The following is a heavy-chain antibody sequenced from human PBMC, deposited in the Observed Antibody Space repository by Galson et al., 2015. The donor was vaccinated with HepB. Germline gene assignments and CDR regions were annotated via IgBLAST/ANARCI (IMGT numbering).Heavy chain of an antibody. CDR2: ITWNSGSK. D-gene: IGHD2/OR15-2a*01. V-gene: IGHV3-9*01. CDR1: GFTFGDNA. Sequence: SLRLSCAASGFTFGDNAMHWVRQAPGKGLEWVSGITWNSGSKDYADSVQGRFTISRDNAKNSLYLQMNSLGAEDTAFYYCARARIGNYFSDFAYWGQRILFTVSS. CDR3: ARARIGNYFSDFAY. J-gene: IGHJ4*02.